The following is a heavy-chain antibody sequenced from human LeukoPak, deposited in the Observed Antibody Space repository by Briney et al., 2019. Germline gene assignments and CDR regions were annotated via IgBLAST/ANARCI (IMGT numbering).Heavy chain of an antibody. CDR3: ATDFTPHHPDPENWFDP. CDR1: GGSISSSSYY. J-gene: IGHJ5*02. Sequence: NASETLSLTCTVSGGSISSSSYYWGWIRQPPGKGLEWIGSIYYSGSTYYNPSLKSRVTISVDTSKNQFSLKLSSVTAADTAVYYCATDFTPHHPDPENWFDPWGQGTLVTVSS. CDR2: IYYSGST. D-gene: IGHD1-14*01. V-gene: IGHV4-39*07.